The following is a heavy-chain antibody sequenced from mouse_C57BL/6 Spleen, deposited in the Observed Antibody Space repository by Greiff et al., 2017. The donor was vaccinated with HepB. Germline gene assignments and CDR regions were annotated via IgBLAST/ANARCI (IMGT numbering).Heavy chain of an antibody. CDR3: ARSGYYDYAMDY. CDR1: GYTFTSYT. CDR2: INPSSGYT. J-gene: IGHJ4*01. D-gene: IGHD2-3*01. V-gene: IGHV1-4*01. Sequence: QVQLKESGAELARPGASVKMSCKASGYTFTSYTMHWVKQRPGQGLEWIGYINPSSGYTKYNQKFKDKATLTADKSSSTAYMQLSSLTSDDSAVYYCARSGYYDYAMDYWGQGTSVTVSS.